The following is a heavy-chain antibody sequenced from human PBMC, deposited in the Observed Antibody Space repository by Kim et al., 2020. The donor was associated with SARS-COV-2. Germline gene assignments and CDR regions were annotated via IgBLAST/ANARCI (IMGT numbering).Heavy chain of an antibody. CDR3: AKDSATRRGYSHGWFDP. D-gene: IGHD5-18*01. CDR1: GFTFDDYA. J-gene: IGHJ5*02. V-gene: IGHV3-9*01. Sequence: GGSLRLSCAASGFTFDDYAMHWVRQAPGKGLEWVSGISWNSGSIGYADSVKGRFTISRDNAKNSLYLQMNSLRAEDTALYYCAKDSATRRGYSHGWFDPWGQGTLVTVSS. CDR2: ISWNSGSI.